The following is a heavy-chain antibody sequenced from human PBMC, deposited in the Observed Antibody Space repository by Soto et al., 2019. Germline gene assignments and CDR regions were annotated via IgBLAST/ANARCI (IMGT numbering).Heavy chain of an antibody. J-gene: IGHJ4*02. Sequence: EVQLVESGGGLVKPGESLRLSCAASGFTFSSYDMHWVRQAPGGGLEWVSTISTTSFFTYYTDSVKGRFTISRDNAKNSLYLQMNSLRAEDTALYYCARGDCSGGTCYLGYFDYWGQGTLVTVSS. CDR3: ARGDCSGGTCYLGYFDY. CDR2: ISTTSFFT. D-gene: IGHD2-15*01. CDR1: GFTFSSYD. V-gene: IGHV3-21*01.